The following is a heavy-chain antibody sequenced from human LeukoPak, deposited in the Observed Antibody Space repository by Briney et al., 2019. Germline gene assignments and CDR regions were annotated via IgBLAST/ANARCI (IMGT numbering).Heavy chain of an antibody. D-gene: IGHD3-16*01. CDR2: RYYSGST. CDR3: ARVRGDFETD. Sequence: SETLSLTCSVSGGSISIYYWTWIRQPPGKGLEWIGYRYYSGSTTYNPSLKSRVTISVDTSKSQFSLKLISVTAADTAIYYCARVRGDFETDWGQGTLVTVSS. CDR1: GGSISIYY. V-gene: IGHV4-59*01. J-gene: IGHJ1*01.